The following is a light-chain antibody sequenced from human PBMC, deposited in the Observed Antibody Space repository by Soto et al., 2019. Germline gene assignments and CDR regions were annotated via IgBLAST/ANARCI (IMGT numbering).Light chain of an antibody. Sequence: QMTQSRSSLSASVGDTVTLTGLASQGIGNNLAWYQQNPGKVPKLLIYGAYTLRSGVTSRFSGSGSGTEFTLTITSMQPEDVATYYCQKYSSVPLTFGGGTKVDIK. CDR1: QGIGNN. J-gene: IGKJ4*01. V-gene: IGKV1-27*01. CDR3: QKYSSVPLT. CDR2: GAY.